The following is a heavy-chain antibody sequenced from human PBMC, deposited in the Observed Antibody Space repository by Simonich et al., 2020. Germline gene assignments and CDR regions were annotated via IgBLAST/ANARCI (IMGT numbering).Heavy chain of an antibody. J-gene: IGHJ4*02. D-gene: IGHD6-6*01. Sequence: QLQLQESGPGLVKPSETLSLTCTVSGGSISSSSYYWGWIRQPPGKGLEWIGSIYYSGSTHYNPSLKSRVTISVDTSKNQFSLKLSSVTAADTAVYYCARWAYSSSYFDYWGQGTLVTVSS. V-gene: IGHV4-39*01. CDR2: IYYSGST. CDR3: ARWAYSSSYFDY. CDR1: GGSISSSSYY.